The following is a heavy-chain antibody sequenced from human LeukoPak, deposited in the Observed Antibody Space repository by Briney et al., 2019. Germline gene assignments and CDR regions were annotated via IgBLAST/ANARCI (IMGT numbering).Heavy chain of an antibody. D-gene: IGHD5-24*01. Sequence: ASVKVSCKASGYTFTTYGISWVRQAPGQGLEWMGWISAYNGNTNYAQKLQGRVTMTTDTSTSTAYMELRSLRSDDTAVYYCARPQEEDGYNYNWAFDYWGQGTLVTVSS. CDR1: GYTFTTYG. V-gene: IGHV1-18*01. CDR3: ARPQEEDGYNYNWAFDY. CDR2: ISAYNGNT. J-gene: IGHJ4*02.